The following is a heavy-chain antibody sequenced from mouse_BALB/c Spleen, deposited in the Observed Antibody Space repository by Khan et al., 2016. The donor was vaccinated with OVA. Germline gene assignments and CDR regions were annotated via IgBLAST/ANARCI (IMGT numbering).Heavy chain of an antibody. Sequence: EVQLQQSGTVLARPGTSVKMSCKASGYTFTSYWMHWVKQRPGQGLEWIGAIYPGNSDTSYNQKFKGKAKLTAVTSNSPAYMEIHSLTNEDSGVYYFTRLGYLFAYWGQGTLVTVSA. J-gene: IGHJ3*01. CDR3: TRLGYLFAY. CDR2: IYPGNSDT. V-gene: IGHV1-5*01. CDR1: GYTFTSYW. D-gene: IGHD2-2*01.